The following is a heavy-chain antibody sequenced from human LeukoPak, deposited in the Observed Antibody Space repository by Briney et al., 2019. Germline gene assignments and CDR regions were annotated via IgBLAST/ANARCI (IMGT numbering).Heavy chain of an antibody. Sequence: GASVKVSCKASAYTFTSYYMHWVRQAPGQGLEWMGIINPSGGSTSYAQKFQGRVTMTRDTSTSTVYMELSSLRSEDTAVYYCAKSSSGWVREIDYWGQGTLVTVSS. CDR1: AYTFTSYY. CDR2: INPSGGST. CDR3: AKSSSGWVREIDY. J-gene: IGHJ4*02. D-gene: IGHD6-19*01. V-gene: IGHV1-46*01.